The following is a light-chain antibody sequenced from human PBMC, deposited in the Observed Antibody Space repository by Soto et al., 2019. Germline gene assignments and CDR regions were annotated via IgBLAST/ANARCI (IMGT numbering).Light chain of an antibody. V-gene: IGLV2-23*02. CDR3: CSYASSNTYV. J-gene: IGLJ1*01. CDR2: EVT. CDR1: SSDVGSYNL. Sequence: SALTQPASVSGSPGQSITISCTGTSSDVGSYNLVSWYQQHPGKAPKLMIYEVTKRPSGVSNRFSGSKSGNTASLTISGLQAEDEADYYCCSYASSNTYVVGTGTKVT.